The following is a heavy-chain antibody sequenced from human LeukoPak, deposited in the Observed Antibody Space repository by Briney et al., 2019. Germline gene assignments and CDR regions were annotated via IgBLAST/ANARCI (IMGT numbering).Heavy chain of an antibody. Sequence: GGSLRLSCAASGFTLSNAWMNWVRQAPGKGLEWVSYITNTGNSMEYVDSVKGRFTTSRDNSKNSLYLQMNSLRAEDTAVYYCGRGHWGLDYWGQGALVTVSS. CDR3: GRGHWGLDY. J-gene: IGHJ4*02. CDR1: GFTLSNAW. V-gene: IGHV3-11*04. CDR2: ITNTGNSM. D-gene: IGHD7-27*01.